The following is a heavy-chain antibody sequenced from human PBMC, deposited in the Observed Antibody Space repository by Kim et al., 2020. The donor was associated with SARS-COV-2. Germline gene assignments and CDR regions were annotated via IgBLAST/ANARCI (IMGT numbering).Heavy chain of an antibody. CDR3: ATALFPGITPRFEP. CDR2: ISANNGDT. J-gene: IGHJ5*02. V-gene: IGHV1-18*01. CDR1: GYTFTNFA. D-gene: IGHD1-20*01. Sequence: ASVKVSCKASGYTFTNFAVSWVRQAPGQGPEWMGWISANNGDTNFAQKFQGRVTLTTETSTTTAFMELRSLRSDDTAIYYCATALFPGITPRFEPGGQGT.